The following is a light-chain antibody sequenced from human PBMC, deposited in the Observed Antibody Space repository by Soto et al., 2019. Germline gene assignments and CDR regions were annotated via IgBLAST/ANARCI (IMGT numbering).Light chain of an antibody. J-gene: IGKJ1*01. CDR3: QQYCSSPWT. V-gene: IGKV3-20*01. CDR1: HSVSSSY. CDR2: GAS. Sequence: EIVLTQSPGTLSFSPGERATLSCRASHSVSSSYLAWYQQKPGQAPRLLIDGASTRATGIPARFSGSGSGTDFTLTISRLEPEDFAVYYCQQYCSSPWTFGQGTKVDI.